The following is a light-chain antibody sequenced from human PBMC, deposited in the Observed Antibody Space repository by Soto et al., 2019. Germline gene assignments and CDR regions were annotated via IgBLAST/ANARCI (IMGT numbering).Light chain of an antibody. CDR1: SSDVGGYNY. Sequence: QSVLTQPRSVSGSPGQSVTISCTGTSSDVGGYNYVSWYQQHPGKAPKPMLYDVSKRPSGVPDRFSGSKSGNTASLTISGLQAEDEADYYCSSYAGNYTWVFGGGTKLTVL. CDR2: DVS. J-gene: IGLJ3*02. V-gene: IGLV2-11*01. CDR3: SSYAGNYTWV.